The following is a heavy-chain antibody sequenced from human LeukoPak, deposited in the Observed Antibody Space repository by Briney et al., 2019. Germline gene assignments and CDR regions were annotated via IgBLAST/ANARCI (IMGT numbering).Heavy chain of an antibody. D-gene: IGHD6-13*01. V-gene: IGHV3-53*01. CDR2: IYSAGYI. J-gene: IGHJ4*02. Sequence: PGRSLRLSCAASGFPVSNNYMSWVRRAPGKGLEWVSVIYSAGYIYYADSVKGRFTISRDNSKNTLYLQMNNLRAEDTAVYYCARAPFGSNWYFDYWGQGTLVTVSS. CDR1: GFPVSNNY. CDR3: ARAPFGSNWYFDY.